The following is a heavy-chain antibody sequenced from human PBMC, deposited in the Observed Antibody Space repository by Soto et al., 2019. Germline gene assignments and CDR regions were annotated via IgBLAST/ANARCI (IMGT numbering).Heavy chain of an antibody. Sequence: LRLSCAASGFTISSYAMSWVRQAPGKGLEWVSAISGSGGSTYYADSVKGRFTISRDNSKNTLYLQMNSLRAEDTAVYYCAKAKSGGPWYFDYWGQGTLVAVSS. J-gene: IGHJ4*02. CDR1: GFTISSYA. CDR3: AKAKSGGPWYFDY. CDR2: ISGSGGST. D-gene: IGHD3-10*01. V-gene: IGHV3-23*01.